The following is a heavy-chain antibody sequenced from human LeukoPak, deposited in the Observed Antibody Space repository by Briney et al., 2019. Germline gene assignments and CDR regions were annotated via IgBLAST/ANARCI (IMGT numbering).Heavy chain of an antibody. D-gene: IGHD3-9*01. CDR3: ARVNYDILTGYSGAVYYFDY. V-gene: IGHV1-3*01. Sequence: ASVKVSCKASGYTFTSYAMHWVRQAPGQRLEWMGWINAGNGNTKYSQKFQGRVTITRDTSASTAYMELSSLRSEDTAVYYCARVNYDILTGYSGAVYYFDYWGQGTLDTVSS. CDR1: GYTFTSYA. CDR2: INAGNGNT. J-gene: IGHJ4*02.